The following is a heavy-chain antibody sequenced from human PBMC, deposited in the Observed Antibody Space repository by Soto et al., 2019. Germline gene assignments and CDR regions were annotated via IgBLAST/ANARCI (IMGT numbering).Heavy chain of an antibody. J-gene: IGHJ3*02. V-gene: IGHV1-24*01. CDR2: FDPEDGET. CDR3: ATVGGNSDAFDI. CDR1: GYTLTELS. Sequence: GASVKVSCKVSGYTLTELSMHWVRQAPGKGLEWMGGFDPEDGETIYAQKFQGRVTMTEDTSTDTAYMELSSLRSEDTAVYYCATVGGNSDAFDIWGQGTMVTVSS. D-gene: IGHD2-21*02.